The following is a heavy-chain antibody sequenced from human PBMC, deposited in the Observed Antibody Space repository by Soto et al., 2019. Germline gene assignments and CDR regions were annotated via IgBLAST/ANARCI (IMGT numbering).Heavy chain of an antibody. D-gene: IGHD6-13*01. CDR2: TYYRSKWYN. V-gene: IGHV6-1*01. CDR1: GDSVSSNSAA. J-gene: IGHJ4*02. CDR3: ARDGPPKYSSSWYFDY. Sequence: PSHTLSLTCAISGDSVSSNSAAWNWIRQSPSRGLEWLGRTYYRSKWYNDYAVSVKSRIAINPDTSKNQFSLQLNSVTPEDTAVYYCARDGPPKYSSSWYFDYWGQGTMGTV.